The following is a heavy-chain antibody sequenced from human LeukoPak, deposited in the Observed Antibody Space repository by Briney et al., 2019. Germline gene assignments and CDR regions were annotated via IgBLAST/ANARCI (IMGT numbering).Heavy chain of an antibody. J-gene: IGHJ4*02. CDR3: ARANFLYCSSTTCLFDY. D-gene: IGHD2-2*01. CDR1: GYTFTDYY. CDR2: INPNDGDT. V-gene: IGHV1-2*02. Sequence: ASVKVSCKASGYTFTDYYMHRVRQAPGQGFEWMGWINPNDGDTNYAQKFQGRVTMTRDTSISTAHMEVSRLRSDDTAVYYCARANFLYCSSTTCLFDYWGQGTLVTVSS.